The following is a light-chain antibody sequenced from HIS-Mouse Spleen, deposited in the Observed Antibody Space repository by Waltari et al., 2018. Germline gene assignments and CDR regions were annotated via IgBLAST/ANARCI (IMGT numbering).Light chain of an antibody. CDR2: EVS. CDR3: SSYAGSNNLV. CDR1: SSDVGGYNY. J-gene: IGLJ2*01. V-gene: IGLV2-8*01. Sequence: QSALTQPPSASGSPGQSVTIPCTGTSSDVGGYNYAPCYQQHPGKAPKPMIYEVSKRPSGVPDRFSGSKSGNTASLTVSGLQAEDEADYYCSSYAGSNNLVFGGGTKLTVL.